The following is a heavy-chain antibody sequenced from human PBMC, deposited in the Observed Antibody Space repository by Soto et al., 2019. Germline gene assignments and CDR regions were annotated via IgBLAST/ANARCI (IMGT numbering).Heavy chain of an antibody. CDR2: ISWAGGST. V-gene: IGHV3-43*01. D-gene: IGHD1-26*01. CDR1: GFTFDDYT. Sequence: EVQLVESGGVVVQPGGSLRLSCAASGFTFDDYTMHWVRQAPGKELEWVSLISWAGGSTYYADSVKGRFTISRDNSKHSLYLQINSLRTADTALSYCTKDAHQSRDDWSYLFDYWGHGTLVPVSS. CDR3: TKDAHQSRDDWSYLFDY. J-gene: IGHJ4*01.